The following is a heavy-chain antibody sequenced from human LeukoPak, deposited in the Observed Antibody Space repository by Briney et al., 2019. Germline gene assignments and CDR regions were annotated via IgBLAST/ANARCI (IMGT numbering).Heavy chain of an antibody. V-gene: IGHV3-74*01. CDR3: ARDDSNGIDY. J-gene: IGHJ4*02. CDR2: ISSDGGAT. D-gene: IGHD6-19*01. Sequence: PGGSLRLSCAASGFTFSQYYMYWVRHAPGKGLVSVSRISSDGGATLYADSVKGRFTISRDNAKNILYLDMNNLKTEDTAVYYCARDDSNGIDYWGQGTLVTVSS. CDR1: GFTFSQYY.